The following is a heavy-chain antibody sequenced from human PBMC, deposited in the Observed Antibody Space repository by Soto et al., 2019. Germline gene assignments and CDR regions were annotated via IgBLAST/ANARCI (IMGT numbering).Heavy chain of an antibody. D-gene: IGHD3-3*01. CDR1: GYNFARSS. CDR2: IYPASSEI. Sequence: EVQLVESGAVVKKPGESLKISCQTSGYNFARSSIGWVRQMPGKGLEWMGIIYPASSEITYSPSFQGQVTISADMSISTAYLQWSSLKASDTAIYYCAPYYNYWKPWGQGTLVTVSS. V-gene: IGHV5-51*01. J-gene: IGHJ4*02. CDR3: APYYNYWKP.